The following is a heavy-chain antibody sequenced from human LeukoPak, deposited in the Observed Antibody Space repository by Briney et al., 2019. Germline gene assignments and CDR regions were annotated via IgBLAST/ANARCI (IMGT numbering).Heavy chain of an antibody. Sequence: PSETLSLTCAVYGGSFSGYFWTWIRQSPGKGLEWLGEITHSGSTNYNPSLKSRVTISVDTSKNQFSLKLTSVTAADTAVYYCVRHSGVVWSGGHYFDYWGQGTLVTVSS. CDR1: GGSFSGYF. J-gene: IGHJ4*02. V-gene: IGHV4-34*01. D-gene: IGHD3-10*01. CDR3: VRHSGVVWSGGHYFDY. CDR2: ITHSGST.